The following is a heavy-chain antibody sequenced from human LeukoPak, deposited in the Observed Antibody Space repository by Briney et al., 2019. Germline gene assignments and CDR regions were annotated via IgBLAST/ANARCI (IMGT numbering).Heavy chain of an antibody. J-gene: IGHJ5*02. D-gene: IGHD3-22*01. CDR3: ARAMIVVGNWFDP. V-gene: IGHV1-46*01. CDR1: GYTFTSYY. Sequence: GASVKVSRKASGYTFTSYYMHWVRQAPGQGLEWMGIVNPSGGSTSYAQKFQGRVTMTRDTSTSTVYMELSSLRSEDTAVYYCARAMIVVGNWFDPWGQGTLVTVSS. CDR2: VNPSGGST.